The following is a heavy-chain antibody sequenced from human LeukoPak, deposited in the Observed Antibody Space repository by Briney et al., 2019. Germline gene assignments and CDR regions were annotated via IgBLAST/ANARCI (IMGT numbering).Heavy chain of an antibody. Sequence: GGSLRLSCAASGFTFSSYWMSWVRQAPGKGLEWVANIKEDGSEINYVDSVKGRFTISRDNAKNSLYLQMNSLGVDDTAVYYCARDRGYSTFDYWGQGTLVTVSS. CDR2: IKEDGSEI. D-gene: IGHD4-23*01. J-gene: IGHJ4*02. CDR1: GFTFSSYW. V-gene: IGHV3-7*01. CDR3: ARDRGYSTFDY.